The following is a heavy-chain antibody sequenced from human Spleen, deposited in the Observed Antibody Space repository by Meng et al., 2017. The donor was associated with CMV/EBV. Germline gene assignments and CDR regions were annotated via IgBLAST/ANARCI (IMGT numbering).Heavy chain of an antibody. D-gene: IGHD3-16*01. CDR3: ARASRVLGGFDY. CDR1: GYTFTNYY. CDR2: INTSVGYT. Sequence: QVELVQSGADVEKPGASVKFSCKASGYTFTNYYMHWVRQAPGQGLEWMGIINTSVGYTSHAQKFQGRVTMTRDTSTSTVHMEVSSLRSADTAVYYCARASRVLGGFDYWGQGTLVTVSS. J-gene: IGHJ4*02. V-gene: IGHV1-46*01.